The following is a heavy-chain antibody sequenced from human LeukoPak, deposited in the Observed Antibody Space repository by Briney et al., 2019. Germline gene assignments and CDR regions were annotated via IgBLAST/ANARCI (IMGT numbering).Heavy chain of an antibody. CDR1: GYTFTVYY. J-gene: IGHJ5*02. Sequence: WASVKVSFKSSGYTFTVYYIHWLRQPPAQGLEWMGFINPNSGGTYYAQKFQGRVTLTREKSISTDYMELSSLRSDDTAVYYCARDGGLRKFDPWGQGALVTVSS. CDR2: INPNSGGT. V-gene: IGHV1-2*02. CDR3: ARDGGLRKFDP. D-gene: IGHD4-23*01.